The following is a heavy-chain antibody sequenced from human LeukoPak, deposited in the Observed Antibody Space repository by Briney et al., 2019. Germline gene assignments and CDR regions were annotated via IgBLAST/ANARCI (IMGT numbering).Heavy chain of an antibody. CDR2: TSHDGSNI. J-gene: IGHJ5*02. D-gene: IGHD2/OR15-2a*01. Sequence: PGGSLRLSCAASGFTFSNNGMHWVCQAPGKGLECVAVTSHDGSNIFYVHSVKGRFTIHRDNSKNTLYLDMNSLRAEDTAVYYCAKYVGTTSLYNWFDPWGQGTLVTVSS. CDR3: AKYVGTTSLYNWFDP. CDR1: GFTFSNNG. V-gene: IGHV3-30*18.